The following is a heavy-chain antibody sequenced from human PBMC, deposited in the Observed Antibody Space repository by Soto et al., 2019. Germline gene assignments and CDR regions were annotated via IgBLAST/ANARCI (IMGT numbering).Heavy chain of an antibody. J-gene: IGHJ5*02. CDR1: GGTFSHFA. V-gene: IGHV1-69*01. CDR2: IIPTFGTV. D-gene: IGHD5-12*01. CDR3: ARVATSLLEGGEWVDP. Sequence: QVHLVQSGAEVKKPGSSVKVSCQASGGTFSHFAITWVRQAPGQGLEWVGGIIPTFGTVDYAQRFQGRATITADESTGQAYLELSSVRSDATAIYYCARVATSLLEGGEWVDPWGQGTLVTVSS.